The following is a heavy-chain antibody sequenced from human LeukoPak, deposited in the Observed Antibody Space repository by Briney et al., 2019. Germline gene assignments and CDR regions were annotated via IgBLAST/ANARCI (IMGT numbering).Heavy chain of an antibody. CDR2: ISGSGGST. CDR3: AKDPLVPAALYYYYGMDV. J-gene: IGHJ6*02. D-gene: IGHD2-2*01. Sequence: GSLRLSCAASGFTFSSYAMSWVRQAPGKGLEWVSAISGSGGSTYYADSVKGRFTISRDNSKNTLYLQMNSLRAEDTAVYYCAKDPLVPAALYYYYGMDVWGQGTTVTVSS. V-gene: IGHV3-23*01. CDR1: GFTFSSYA.